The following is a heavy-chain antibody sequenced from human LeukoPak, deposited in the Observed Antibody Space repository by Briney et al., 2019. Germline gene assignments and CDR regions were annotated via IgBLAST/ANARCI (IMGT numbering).Heavy chain of an antibody. CDR3: AREVSEGFDV. Sequence: GGSLRLSCAASGFTFSSYSMNWVRQAPGKGLEWVSSISSSSSYIYYADSVKGRFTISRDNAKNSLYLQMNSLRAEDTALYYCAREVSEGFDVWGQGTLVTVSS. CDR2: ISSSSSYI. V-gene: IGHV3-21*01. D-gene: IGHD3-22*01. CDR1: GFTFSSYS. J-gene: IGHJ4*02.